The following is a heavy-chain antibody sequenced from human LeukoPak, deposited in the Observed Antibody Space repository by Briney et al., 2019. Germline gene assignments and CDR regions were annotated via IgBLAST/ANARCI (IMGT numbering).Heavy chain of an antibody. Sequence: SETLSLTCAVYGGSFSGYYWSWIRQPPGKGLEWIGEINHSGSTNYNPSLKSRVTISVDTSKNQFSLKLSSVTAADTAVYYCTRGFHYWGQGTLVTVSS. J-gene: IGHJ4*02. CDR2: INHSGST. CDR3: TRGFHY. CDR1: GGSFSGYY. V-gene: IGHV4-34*01.